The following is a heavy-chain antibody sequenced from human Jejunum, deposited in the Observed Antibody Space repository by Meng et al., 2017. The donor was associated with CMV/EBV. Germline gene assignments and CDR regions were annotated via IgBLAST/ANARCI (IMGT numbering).Heavy chain of an antibody. CDR2: LSASGGST. CDR1: ACRNYG. D-gene: IGHD5-12*01. V-gene: IGHV3-23*01. Sequence: ACRNYGMQWGGQAAGKGLAWVSGLSASGGSTYYADSVKGRFTISRDNSNSTLYLQINSLRAEDTAVYYCAKDRYSGYAPYDTFDIWGQGTKVTVSS. J-gene: IGHJ3*02. CDR3: AKDRYSGYAPYDTFDI.